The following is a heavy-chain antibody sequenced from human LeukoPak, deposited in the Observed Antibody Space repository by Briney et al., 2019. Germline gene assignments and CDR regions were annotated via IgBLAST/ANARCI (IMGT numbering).Heavy chain of an antibody. J-gene: IGHJ3*02. CDR2: ISGSDGST. V-gene: IGHV3-23*01. CDR3: ARVFRWRGPFDI. Sequence: PGGSLRLSCAASGFTFSSYAMSWVRQAPGKGLEWVSVISGSDGSTYYADSVKGRFTISRDNSKDTLYLQMNSLRAKDTAIYYCARVFRWRGPFDIWGQGTMVTVSS. CDR1: GFTFSSYA. D-gene: IGHD2-21*01.